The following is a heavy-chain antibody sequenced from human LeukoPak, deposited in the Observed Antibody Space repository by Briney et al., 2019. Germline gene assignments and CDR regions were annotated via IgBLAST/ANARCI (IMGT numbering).Heavy chain of an antibody. D-gene: IGHD1-26*01. CDR1: GGSISNSSSY. Sequence: SETLSLTCTVSGGSISNSSSYWGWIRQPPGRGLEWIGSIHYSGSTYNNPSLKSRVIISVDTSKNQFSPKLSSVTATDTAVYYCARDRASTRSGSYFDYWGQGTLVTVSS. J-gene: IGHJ4*02. V-gene: IGHV4-39*07. CDR3: ARDRASTRSGSYFDY. CDR2: IHYSGST.